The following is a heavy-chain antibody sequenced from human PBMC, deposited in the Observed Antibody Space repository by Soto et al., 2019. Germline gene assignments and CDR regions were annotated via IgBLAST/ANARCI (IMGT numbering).Heavy chain of an antibody. CDR3: ARITGGVLDFDRLWEKFDY. D-gene: IGHD3-10*01. CDR2: IYWDDDK. Sequence: QITVKESGLTLVKPTETLTLTCTFSGFSLSTNGMGVGWIRQPPGKALEWLALIYWDDDKRYSPSLRSRLTIIKDASKNLVDLTITNMDPVDSSTYYCARITGGVLDFDRLWEKFDYWGQGTVVTVSS. CDR1: GFSLSTNGMG. J-gene: IGHJ4*02. V-gene: IGHV2-5*02.